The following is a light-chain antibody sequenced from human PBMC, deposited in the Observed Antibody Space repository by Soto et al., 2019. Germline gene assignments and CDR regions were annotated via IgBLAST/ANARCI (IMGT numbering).Light chain of an antibody. CDR2: KAS. V-gene: IGKV1-5*03. CDR3: QQYNSYSWT. Sequence: DIPMTQSPSTLSASVGDRVTITCRASQSISSWLAWYQQKPGKASKLLIYKASILESGVPSRFSGSGSGTEFTLTISSLQPDDFATYYCQQYNSYSWTFGQGTKVEIK. CDR1: QSISSW. J-gene: IGKJ1*01.